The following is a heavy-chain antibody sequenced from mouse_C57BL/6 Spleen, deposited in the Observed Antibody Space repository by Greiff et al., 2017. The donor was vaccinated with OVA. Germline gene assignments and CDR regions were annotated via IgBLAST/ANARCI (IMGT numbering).Heavy chain of an antibody. J-gene: IGHJ3*01. Sequence: EVQVVESGPGLVKPSQSLSLTCSVTGYSITSGYYWHWIRQFPGNKLEWMGYISYDGSNNYNPSLKNRISITRDTSKNQFFLKLNSVTTEDTATYYCASTPITTGFAYWGQGTLVTVSA. CDR2: ISYDGSN. D-gene: IGHD1-1*01. V-gene: IGHV3-6*01. CDR1: GYSITSGYY. CDR3: ASTPITTGFAY.